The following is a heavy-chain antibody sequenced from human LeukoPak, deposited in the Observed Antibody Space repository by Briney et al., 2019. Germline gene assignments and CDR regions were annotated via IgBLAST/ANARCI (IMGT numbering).Heavy chain of an antibody. CDR3: ARHVFRFNYYDSSGYYYGGVYDY. V-gene: IGHV4-39*01. Sequence: SETLSLTCTVSGGPISSSSYYWGWIRQPPGKGLEWIGSIYYSGSTNYNPSLKSRVTISVDTSKNQFSLKLSSVTAADTAVYYYARHVFRFNYYDSSGYYYGGVYDYWGQGTLVTVSS. CDR1: GGPISSSSYY. CDR2: IYYSGST. J-gene: IGHJ4*02. D-gene: IGHD3-22*01.